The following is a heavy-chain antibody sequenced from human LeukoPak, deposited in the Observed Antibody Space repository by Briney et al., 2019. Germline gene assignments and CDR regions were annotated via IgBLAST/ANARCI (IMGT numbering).Heavy chain of an antibody. D-gene: IGHD3-10*01. Sequence: ASVKVSCKASGYTFTSYYMHWVRQAPGQGLEWMGIINPSGGGTSYAQKFQGRVTMTRDMSTSTVCMELSSLRSEDTAVYYCARDLGAITMVRADNWFDPWGQGTLVTVSS. CDR2: INPSGGGT. CDR1: GYTFTSYY. CDR3: ARDLGAITMVRADNWFDP. J-gene: IGHJ5*02. V-gene: IGHV1-46*01.